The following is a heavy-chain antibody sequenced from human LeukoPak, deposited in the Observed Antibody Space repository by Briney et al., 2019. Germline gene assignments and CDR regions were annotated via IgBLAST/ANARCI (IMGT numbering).Heavy chain of an antibody. Sequence: PGGSLRLSCAASGFTFSSYAMHWVRQAPGKGLEWVAVISYDGSNKYYADSVKGRFTISRDNSKNTLYLQMNSLRAEDTAVYYCARGPYSGSYLLPFDYWGQGTLVTVSS. D-gene: IGHD1-26*01. J-gene: IGHJ4*02. CDR3: ARGPYSGSYLLPFDY. V-gene: IGHV3-30-3*01. CDR2: ISYDGSNK. CDR1: GFTFSSYA.